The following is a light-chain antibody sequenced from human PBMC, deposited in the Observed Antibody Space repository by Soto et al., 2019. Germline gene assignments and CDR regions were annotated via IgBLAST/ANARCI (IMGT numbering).Light chain of an antibody. Sequence: DTQMTQSPSTLSASIVDRVTITFRASQSISTWLAWYQQKPGKAPKLLIYDASSLESGVPSRFSGSGSGTEFTLTISSLQPDDFATYYCQQYNSYSWTFGQGTKVDIK. CDR3: QQYNSYSWT. V-gene: IGKV1-5*01. CDR2: DAS. CDR1: QSISTW. J-gene: IGKJ1*01.